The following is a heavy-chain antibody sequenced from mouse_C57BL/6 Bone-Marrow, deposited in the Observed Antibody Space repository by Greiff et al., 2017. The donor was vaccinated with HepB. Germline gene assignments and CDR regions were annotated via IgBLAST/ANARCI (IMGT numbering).Heavy chain of an antibody. D-gene: IGHD2-4*01. Sequence: VKPGASVKMSCKASGYTFTSYWITWVKQRPGQGLEWIGDIYPGSGSTNYNEKFKSKATLTVDTSSSTAYMQLSSLTSEDSAVYYCARGGLRRASMDYWGQGTSVTVSS. J-gene: IGHJ4*01. CDR2: IYPGSGST. V-gene: IGHV1-55*01. CDR1: GYTFTSYW. CDR3: ARGGLRRASMDY.